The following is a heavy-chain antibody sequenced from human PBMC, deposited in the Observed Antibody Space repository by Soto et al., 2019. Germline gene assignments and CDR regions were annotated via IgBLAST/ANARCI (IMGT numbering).Heavy chain of an antibody. CDR2: IYYRGNT. CDR3: AREGGGYCSGGSCQVDY. CDR1: GGSISSSSYY. D-gene: IGHD2-15*01. J-gene: IGHJ4*02. Sequence: QLQLQESGPGLVKPSETLSLTCTVSGGSISSSSYYWGWIRQPPGKGLEWIGSIYYRGNTYYNPXRKSPVTIYXDXAXNXXSLKLSSVTAADTAVYYCAREGGGYCSGGSCQVDYWGQGTLVTVSS. V-gene: IGHV4-39*02.